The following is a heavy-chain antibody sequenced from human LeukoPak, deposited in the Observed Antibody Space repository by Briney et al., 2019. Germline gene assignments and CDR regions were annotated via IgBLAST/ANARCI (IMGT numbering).Heavy chain of an antibody. Sequence: ASVKVSCKASGYTFTGYYMHWVRQAPGQGLEWMGWINPNSGGTNYAQKFQGRVTMTRDTSISTAYMELRSLRSDDTAVYYCARGSVVGGTEGTAMDVWGQGTTVTVSS. CDR2: INPNSGGT. V-gene: IGHV1-2*02. D-gene: IGHD1-26*01. CDR1: GYTFTGYY. J-gene: IGHJ6*02. CDR3: ARGSVVGGTEGTAMDV.